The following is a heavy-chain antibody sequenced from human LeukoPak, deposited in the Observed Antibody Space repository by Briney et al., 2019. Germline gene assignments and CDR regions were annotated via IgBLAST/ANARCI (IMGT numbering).Heavy chain of an antibody. D-gene: IGHD6-13*01. CDR3: AMIPFYSSSSSD. CDR1: GYTFTGYY. J-gene: IGHJ4*02. V-gene: IGHV1-46*01. CDR2: INPSGGST. Sequence: ASVKVSRKASGYTFTGYYMHWVRQAPGQGLEWMGIINPSGGSTSYAQKFQGRVTMTRDMSTSTVYMELSSLRSEDTAVYYCAMIPFYSSSSSDWGQGTLVTVSS.